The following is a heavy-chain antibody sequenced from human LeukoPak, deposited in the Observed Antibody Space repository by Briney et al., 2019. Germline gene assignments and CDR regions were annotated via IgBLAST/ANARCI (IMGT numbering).Heavy chain of an antibody. CDR2: INPNSGGT. J-gene: IGHJ5*02. Sequence: WASVKVSCKTSGYTFTGFYIHWVRQAPGQGLEWMGWINPNSGGTNYAQKFQGRVTMTRDTSISTAYMELSRLRSDDTAVYYCARDGALASGVNWFDPWGQGTLVTVSS. V-gene: IGHV1-2*02. CDR3: ARDGALASGVNWFDP. CDR1: GYTFTGFY. D-gene: IGHD2-15*01.